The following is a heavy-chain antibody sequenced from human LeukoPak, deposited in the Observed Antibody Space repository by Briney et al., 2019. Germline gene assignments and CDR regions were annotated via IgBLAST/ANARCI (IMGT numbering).Heavy chain of an antibody. CDR3: ARDHYDILTGSNDAFDI. CDR2: INHSGST. Sequence: PSETLSLTCAVYGGSFSGYYWSWIRQPPGKGLEWIGEINHSGSTNYNPSLKSRVTISVDTSKNQFSLKLSSVTAADTAVYYCARDHYDILTGSNDAFDIWGQGTMVTVSS. V-gene: IGHV4-34*01. CDR1: GGSFSGYY. D-gene: IGHD3-9*01. J-gene: IGHJ3*02.